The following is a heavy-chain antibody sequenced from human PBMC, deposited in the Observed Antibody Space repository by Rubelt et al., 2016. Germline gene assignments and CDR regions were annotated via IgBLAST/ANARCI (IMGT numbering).Heavy chain of an antibody. V-gene: IGHV4-31*03. CDR3: ARDSGYGEGIDY. CDR1: GGSISSGGYY. J-gene: IGHJ4*02. Sequence: QVQLQESGPGLVKPSQTLSLTCTVSGGSISSGGYYWSWIRQHPGKGLEWIGYIYYSGSTNYNPVLKRRVTISVDTSKNQFSLKLSSVTAADTAVYYCARDSGYGEGIDYWGQGTLVTVSS. CDR2: IYYSGST. D-gene: IGHD5-12*01.